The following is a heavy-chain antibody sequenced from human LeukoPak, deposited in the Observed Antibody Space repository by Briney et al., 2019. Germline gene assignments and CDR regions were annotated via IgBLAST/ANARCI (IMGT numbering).Heavy chain of an antibody. V-gene: IGHV3-33*06. J-gene: IGHJ4*02. Sequence: GGSLRLSCAASGFTFSSFGMYWVRQAPGKGLEWVAVIWYDGSNDDYADSVKGRFTISRDNSKNTLYLQMNSLRAEDTAVYYCAKFRPADYDSSGYYHGLYYFDYWGQGTLVTVSS. CDR1: GFTFSSFG. D-gene: IGHD3-22*01. CDR2: IWYDGSND. CDR3: AKFRPADYDSSGYYHGLYYFDY.